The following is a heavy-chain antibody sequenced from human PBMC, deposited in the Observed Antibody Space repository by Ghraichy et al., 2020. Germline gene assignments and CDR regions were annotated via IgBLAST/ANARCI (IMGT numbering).Heavy chain of an antibody. Sequence: GSLRLSCTVSGGSISSSSYYWGWIRQPPGKGLEWIGSIYYSGSTYYNPSLKSRVTISVDTSKNQFSLKLSSVTAADTAVYYCARDDYGDFLNWFDPWGQGTLVTVSS. D-gene: IGHD4-17*01. V-gene: IGHV4-39*02. CDR1: GGSISSSSYY. J-gene: IGHJ5*02. CDR2: IYYSGST. CDR3: ARDDYGDFLNWFDP.